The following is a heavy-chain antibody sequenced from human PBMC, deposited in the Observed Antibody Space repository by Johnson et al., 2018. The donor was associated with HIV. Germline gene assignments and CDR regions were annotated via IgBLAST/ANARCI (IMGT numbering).Heavy chain of an antibody. CDR1: GFTFSSYG. J-gene: IGHJ3*02. CDR2: ISYDGSNK. Sequence: QVQLVESGGGVVQPGRSLRLSCAASGFTFSSYGMHWVRQAPGKGLEWVAVISYDGSNKYYADSVKGRFAISRDNSKNTLYLQMNSLRAEDTAVYYCARDPAQGWVGAPRDAFDIWGQGTVVSVSS. CDR3: ARDPAQGWVGAPRDAFDI. D-gene: IGHD1-26*01. V-gene: IGHV3-30*03.